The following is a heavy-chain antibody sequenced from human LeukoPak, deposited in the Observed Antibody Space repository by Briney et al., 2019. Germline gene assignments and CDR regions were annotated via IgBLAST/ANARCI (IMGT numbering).Heavy chain of an antibody. V-gene: IGHV3-30*04. D-gene: IGHD3-22*01. J-gene: IGHJ4*02. CDR2: ISYDGSNK. CDR1: GFTFDDYP. CDR3: ARGTPYYYDSSGYYREGEFDY. Sequence: PGGSLRLSCAASGFTFDDYPMLWVRQAPGKGLEWVAVISYDGSNKYYADSVKGRFTISRDNSKNTLYLQMNSLRAEDTAVYYCARGTPYYYDSSGYYREGEFDYWGQGTLVTVSS.